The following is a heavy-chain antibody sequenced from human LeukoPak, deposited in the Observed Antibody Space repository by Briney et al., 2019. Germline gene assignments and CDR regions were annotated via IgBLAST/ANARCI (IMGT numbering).Heavy chain of an antibody. V-gene: IGHV3-64*01. J-gene: IGHJ3*02. CDR3: ARYSNAFDI. Sequence: GGSLRLSCAASGFTFSSYAMHWVRQAPGKGLEFASGISTNGGSTHYANSVKGRFTISRDNSKNTLYLQMDSLRAEDMAVYYCARYSNAFDIWGQGTMVTVSS. CDR1: GFTFSSYA. D-gene: IGHD4-11*01. CDR2: ISTNGGST.